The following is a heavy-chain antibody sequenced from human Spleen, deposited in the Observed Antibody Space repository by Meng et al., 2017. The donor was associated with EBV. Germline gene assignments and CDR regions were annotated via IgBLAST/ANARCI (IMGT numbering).Heavy chain of an antibody. D-gene: IGHD3-22*01. Sequence: VQLQQWGAGLLKPSGTLSLPCAVYGGSFSGYGWTWIRQPPGKGLEWIGEINHSGSANYKPSLKSRVTISVDTSKKQFSLKLSSVTAADTAVYYCARGLDDISGYSPAQLDYWGQGTLVTVSS. CDR1: GGSFSGYG. J-gene: IGHJ4*02. V-gene: IGHV4-34*01. CDR3: ARGLDDISGYSPAQLDY. CDR2: INHSGSA.